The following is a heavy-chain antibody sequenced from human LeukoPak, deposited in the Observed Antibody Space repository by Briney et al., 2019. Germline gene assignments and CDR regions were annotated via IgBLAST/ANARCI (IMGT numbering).Heavy chain of an antibody. CDR2: IYYSGTT. J-gene: IGHJ4*02. D-gene: IGHD2-8*02. CDR1: GDSISSSSYY. CDR3: ARHRRYTTGSEEYDY. V-gene: IGHV4-39*01. Sequence: PSETLSLTCTVSGDSISSSSYYWAWIRQPPGKGLEWIGSIYYSGTTYYNPSLKSRVTISVDTSRSQFSLKVGSVTAADTAVYYCARHRRYTTGSEEYDYWGQGNMVTVSS.